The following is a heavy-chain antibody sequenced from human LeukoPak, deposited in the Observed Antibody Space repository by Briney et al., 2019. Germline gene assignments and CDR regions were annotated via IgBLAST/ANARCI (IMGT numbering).Heavy chain of an antibody. V-gene: IGHV3-53*01. J-gene: IGHJ4*02. Sequence: GGSLRLSCKASGFTVSNNYMNWARQAPGKGLEWVALIYSVGTTNYADSVKGRFTISRDNSKNTLYLQMTNVRVEDTAEYYCARDPPGIAASVSGGWGQGTLVTVSS. CDR2: IYSVGTT. D-gene: IGHD6-13*01. CDR3: ARDPPGIAASVSGG. CDR1: GFTVSNNY.